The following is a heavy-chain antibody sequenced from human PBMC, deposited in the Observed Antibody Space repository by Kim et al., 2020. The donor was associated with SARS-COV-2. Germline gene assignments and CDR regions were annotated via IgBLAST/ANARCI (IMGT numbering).Heavy chain of an antibody. Sequence: NYHPSLRSRVTMSVDTSKNQFSLKLSSVTAADTAVYYCARDRSPGDAFDIWGQGTMVTVSS. J-gene: IGHJ3*02. D-gene: IGHD3-10*01. CDR3: ARDRSPGDAFDI. V-gene: IGHV4-4*07.